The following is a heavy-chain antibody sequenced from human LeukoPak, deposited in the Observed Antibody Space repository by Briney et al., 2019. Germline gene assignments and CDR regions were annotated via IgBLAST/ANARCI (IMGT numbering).Heavy chain of an antibody. CDR3: AKEVWYSSSWYSDY. D-gene: IGHD6-13*01. Sequence: GASVKVSCKASGYTFTGYYMHWVRQAPGQGLEWMGWINPNSGGTNYAQKFQGRVTMTRDTSISTAYMELSRLRSDDTAVYYCAKEVWYSSSWYSDYWGQGTLVTVSS. J-gene: IGHJ4*02. CDR1: GYTFTGYY. CDR2: INPNSGGT. V-gene: IGHV1-2*02.